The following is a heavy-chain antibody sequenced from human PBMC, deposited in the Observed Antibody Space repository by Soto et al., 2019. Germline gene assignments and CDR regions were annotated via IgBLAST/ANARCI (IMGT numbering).Heavy chain of an antibody. CDR1: GFTFSSYW. J-gene: IGHJ4*02. Sequence: PGGSLRLSCAASGFTFSSYWMHWVRQAPGKGLVWVSRINSDGSSTSYADSVKGRFVISRDDSKNTAYLQMNGLEVEDTAVYFCTRLVDTGVVTLAFDYWGQGALVTVSS. D-gene: IGHD5-18*01. CDR3: TRLVDTGVVTLAFDY. V-gene: IGHV3-74*01. CDR2: INSDGSST.